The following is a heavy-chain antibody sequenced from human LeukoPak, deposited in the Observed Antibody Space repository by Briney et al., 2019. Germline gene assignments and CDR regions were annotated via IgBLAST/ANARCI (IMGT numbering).Heavy chain of an antibody. Sequence: PSETLSLTCTVSGGSISSSSQDWGWIRQPPGKGLEWIGSIYYSGSTYYNPSLKSRVTISVDTSKNQFSLKLSSVTAADTAVYYCARGPQRDPSYYYGSGSWFDPWGQGTLVTVSS. D-gene: IGHD3-10*01. CDR3: ARGPQRDPSYYYGSGSWFDP. V-gene: IGHV4-39*07. CDR1: GGSISSSSQD. J-gene: IGHJ5*02. CDR2: IYYSGST.